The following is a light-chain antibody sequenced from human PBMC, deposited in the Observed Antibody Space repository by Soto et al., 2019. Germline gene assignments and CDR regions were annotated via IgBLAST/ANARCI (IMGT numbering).Light chain of an antibody. CDR2: AAS. CDR1: QGIANY. J-gene: IGKJ3*01. Sequence: DIQMTQSPSSLAASVGDRVTISCRASQGIANYLAWYQQKPGKAPKLLIYAASTLQSGVSSRFTGGGSGTDFSLTISSLQPEDVATYFCQNYDWPPFTFGPGIKLEIK. CDR3: QNYDWPPFT. V-gene: IGKV1-27*01.